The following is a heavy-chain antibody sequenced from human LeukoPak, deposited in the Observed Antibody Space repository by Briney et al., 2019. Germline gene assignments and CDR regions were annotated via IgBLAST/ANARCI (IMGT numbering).Heavy chain of an antibody. CDR1: GFTFSSYG. Sequence: GGSLRLSCAASGFTFSSYGMHWGRQAPGKGLEWVAVISYDGSNKDYADSVKGRFTISRDNSKNTLYLQMNSLRAEDTAVYYCAKARGEFLTSLDYWGQGTLVTVSS. V-gene: IGHV3-30*18. CDR3: AKARGEFLTSLDY. CDR2: ISYDGSNK. J-gene: IGHJ4*02. D-gene: IGHD3-10*01.